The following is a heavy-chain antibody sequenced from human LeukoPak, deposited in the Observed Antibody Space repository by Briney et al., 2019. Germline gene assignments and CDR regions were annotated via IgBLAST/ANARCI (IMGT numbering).Heavy chain of an antibody. CDR2: IKPDGSEK. Sequence: PGGSLRLFCAASGFTFSNYWMSWVRQAPGKGLEWVANIKPDGSEKYYVDSVKGRFTISRDNAENSLFLQVNSLRAEDTAVYYCARGGDYGGTYTGLRWGQGTQVTVSS. J-gene: IGHJ4*02. CDR1: GFTFSNYW. CDR3: ARGGDYGGTYTGLR. D-gene: IGHD1-26*01. V-gene: IGHV3-7*01.